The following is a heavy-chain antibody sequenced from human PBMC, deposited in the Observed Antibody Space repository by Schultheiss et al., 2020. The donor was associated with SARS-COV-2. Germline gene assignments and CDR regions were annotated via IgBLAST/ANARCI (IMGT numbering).Heavy chain of an antibody. Sequence: GGSLRLSCAASGFTVSSNYMSWVRQAPGKGLEWVSAISGSGGSTYYADSVKGRFTISRDNSKNTLYLQMNSLRAEDTAVYYCAREFLDSSSWYRDYYYYYMDVWGKGTTVTVSS. V-gene: IGHV3-23*01. CDR1: GFTVSSNY. D-gene: IGHD6-13*01. J-gene: IGHJ6*03. CDR2: ISGSGGST. CDR3: AREFLDSSSWYRDYYYYYMDV.